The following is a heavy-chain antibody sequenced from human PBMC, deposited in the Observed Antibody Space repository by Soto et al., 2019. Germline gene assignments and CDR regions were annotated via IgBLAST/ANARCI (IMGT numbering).Heavy chain of an antibody. CDR3: ARQYSRSSGWFDP. CDR2: IYYSGST. J-gene: IGHJ5*02. V-gene: IGHV4-31*03. Sequence: QVQLQESGPGLVKPSQTLSLTCTVSGGSISSGGYYWSWIRQHPGKGLEWIGYIYYSGSTYNNPSPKSRVTISVDTSKNQFSLNLSSVTDADTAVYYCARQYSRSSGWFDPWGQGTLVTVSS. CDR1: GGSISSGGYY. D-gene: IGHD6-6*01.